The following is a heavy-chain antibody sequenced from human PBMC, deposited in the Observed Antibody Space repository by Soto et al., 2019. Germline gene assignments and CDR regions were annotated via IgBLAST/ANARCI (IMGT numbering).Heavy chain of an antibody. V-gene: IGHV1-46*01. CDR2: INPSGGST. D-gene: IGHD6-6*01. J-gene: IGHJ6*02. CDR1: GYTFTSYY. Sequence: ASVKVSCKASGYTFTSYYMHWVRQAPGQGLEWMGIINPSGGSTSYAQKFQGRVTMTRDTSSSTVYMELSSLRSEDTAVYYCARVQQLVRGENFGMDVWGQGTTVTVS. CDR3: ARVQQLVRGENFGMDV.